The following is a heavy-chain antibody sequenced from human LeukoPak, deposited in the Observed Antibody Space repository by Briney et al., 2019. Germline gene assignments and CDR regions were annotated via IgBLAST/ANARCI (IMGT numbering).Heavy chain of an antibody. D-gene: IGHD3-16*01. CDR3: ARGLGGPDY. CDR1: GFTFSNFG. J-gene: IGHJ4*02. CDR2: ISYDGSEK. V-gene: IGHV3-30*15. Sequence: PGRSLRLSCAASGFTFSNFGMQWVRQAPGKGLEWVAIISYDGSEKYYADSVKGRFTISRDNSKNTLYLQMSSLRTNDTAVYFCARGLGGPDYWGQGTLATVSS.